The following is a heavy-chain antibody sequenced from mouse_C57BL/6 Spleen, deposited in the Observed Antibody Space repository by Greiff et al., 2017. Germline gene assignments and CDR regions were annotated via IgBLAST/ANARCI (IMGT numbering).Heavy chain of an antibody. CDR3: AITTVVANWYFDV. J-gene: IGHJ1*03. Sequence: VQGVESGPGLVQPSQSLSITCTVSGFSLTSYGVHWVRQSPGKGLEWLGVIWSGGSTDYNAAFISRLSISKDNPKSQVFFKMNSLQADDTAIYYCAITTVVANWYFDVWGTGTTVTVSS. V-gene: IGHV2-2*01. CDR2: IWSGGST. CDR1: GFSLTSYG. D-gene: IGHD1-1*01.